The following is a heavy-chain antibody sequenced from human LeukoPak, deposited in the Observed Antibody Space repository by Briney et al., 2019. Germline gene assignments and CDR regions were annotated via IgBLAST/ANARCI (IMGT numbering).Heavy chain of an antibody. D-gene: IGHD6-6*01. J-gene: IGHJ4*01. CDR2: TYRGGTT. CDR3: VRVLGSPSYFDY. CDR1: GITVSNNH. Sequence: GGSLRLSCAASGITVSNNHMSWVRQAPGKTLEWVSVTYRGGTTEYTHSVKDRFTTLRDDSANTLYPQMSTLRVEDTAVYYCVRVLGSPSYFDYWGQGTLVTVSS. V-gene: IGHV3-66*01.